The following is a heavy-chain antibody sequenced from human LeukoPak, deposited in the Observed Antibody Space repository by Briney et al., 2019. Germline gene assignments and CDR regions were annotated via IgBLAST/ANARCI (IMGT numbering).Heavy chain of an antibody. CDR2: ISGSGGST. D-gene: IGHD5/OR15-5a*01. J-gene: IGHJ6*03. CDR1: GFTFSSYA. V-gene: IGHV3-23*01. CDR3: AKGVGLHYYYYYMDV. Sequence: GGSLRLSCAASGFTFSSYAMSWVRQAPGKGLEWVSAISGSGGSTYYADSVKGRFTISRDNSKNTLYLQMNSLRAEDTAVYYCAKGVGLHYYYYYMDVWGKGTTVTVSS.